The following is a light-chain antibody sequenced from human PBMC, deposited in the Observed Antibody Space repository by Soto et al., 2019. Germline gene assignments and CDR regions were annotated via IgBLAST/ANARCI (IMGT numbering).Light chain of an antibody. V-gene: IGLV1-40*01. CDR3: HSYDSSLSASV. CDR1: SSNIGAGYD. J-gene: IGLJ1*01. CDR2: GTT. Sequence: VLAQTPSVSGAPGQRVTISCTGRSSNIGAGYDVHWYQHLPGTAPKLLIYGTTNRPSGVPDRFSGSKSGISASLAITGLQAEDEADYYCHSYDSSLSASVFGAGTKVTVL.